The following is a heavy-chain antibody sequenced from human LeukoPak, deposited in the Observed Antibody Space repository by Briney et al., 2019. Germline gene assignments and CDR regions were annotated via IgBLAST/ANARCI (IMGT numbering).Heavy chain of an antibody. CDR1: GGTFSSYA. Sequence: SVKVSCKASGGTFSSYAISWVRQAPGQGLEWMGRIIPILGIANYAQKFQGRVTITADKSTSTAYMELSSLRSEDTAVYYCARSGLGRWRGALYYYYGMDVWGQGTTVTVSS. V-gene: IGHV1-69*04. D-gene: IGHD1-26*01. CDR3: ARSGLGRWRGALYYYYGMDV. J-gene: IGHJ6*02. CDR2: IIPILGIA.